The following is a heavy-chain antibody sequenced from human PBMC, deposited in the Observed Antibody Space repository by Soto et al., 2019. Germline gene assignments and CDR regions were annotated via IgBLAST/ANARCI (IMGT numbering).Heavy chain of an antibody. Sequence: QITLKESGPTLVKPTQTLTLTCTFSGFSLSTSGLGVGWIRQPPGKALEWLALIYWDDDKRYSPSLKSRLTITKDTSKNQVVLIMTSMDPVDTATDYCVRPRWRLEYFDYWGQGTLVTVSS. CDR3: VRPRWRLEYFDY. CDR1: GFSLSTSGLG. CDR2: IYWDDDK. V-gene: IGHV2-5*02. J-gene: IGHJ4*02. D-gene: IGHD6-25*01.